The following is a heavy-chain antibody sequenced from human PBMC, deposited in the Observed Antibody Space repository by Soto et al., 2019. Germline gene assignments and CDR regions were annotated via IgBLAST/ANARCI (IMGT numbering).Heavy chain of an antibody. CDR1: GGSVSSVGYY. CDR2: IYSNGNT. Sequence: QVQLQESGRGLVRPSQTLSLTCIVSGGSVSSVGYYCSWVRQHPGTGLEWIGYIYSNGNTYYDPSLKSRVTISVDTSKNQFSLNLNSVTAADTAVYWCARGKPFSGMDVWGQGTTVTVSS. J-gene: IGHJ6*02. V-gene: IGHV4-31*03. CDR3: ARGKPFSGMDV.